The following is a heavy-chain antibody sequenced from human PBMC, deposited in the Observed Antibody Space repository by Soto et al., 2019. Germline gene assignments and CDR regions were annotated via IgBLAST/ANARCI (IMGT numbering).Heavy chain of an antibody. J-gene: IGHJ4*02. CDR2: ISDSGST. V-gene: IGHV3-23*01. CDR1: GFTFSNHA. CDR3: ARDPGGHYCTSTSCLYFFDH. D-gene: IGHD2-2*01. Sequence: EVQLLESGGALVQPGGSLRLSCAASGFTFSNHAMNWVRQAPGKGLEWVSTISDSGSTYYADSVKGRFTISRGNSKNTLYLQMNSLRAEDTAVYYCARDPGGHYCTSTSCLYFFDHWGQGTLVIDSS.